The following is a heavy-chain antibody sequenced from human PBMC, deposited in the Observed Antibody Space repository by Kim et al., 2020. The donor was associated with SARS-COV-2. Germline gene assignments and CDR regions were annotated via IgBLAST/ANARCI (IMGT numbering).Heavy chain of an antibody. D-gene: IGHD2-2*02. CDR1: GYSFTSYW. CDR2: IYPGDSDT. Sequence: GESLKISCKGSGYSFTSYWIGWVRQTPGKGLEWMGIIYPGDSDTRYSPSFQGQVTISADKSNSTAYLQWSSLKASDTAMNYCARLWGPLVVPAAIGLNWFDPWGQGTLVTVSS. V-gene: IGHV5-51*01. CDR3: ARLWGPLVVPAAIGLNWFDP. J-gene: IGHJ5*02.